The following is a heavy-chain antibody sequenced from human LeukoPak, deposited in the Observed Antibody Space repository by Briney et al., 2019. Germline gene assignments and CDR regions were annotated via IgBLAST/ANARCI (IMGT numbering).Heavy chain of an antibody. CDR2: IYHSGST. J-gene: IGHJ4*02. V-gene: IGHV4-59*01. CDR3: AREYSTSSEGDYFDY. CDR1: GASITTYY. D-gene: IGHD6-6*01. Sequence: PSETLSLTCTVSGASITTYYWTWIRQPPGKGLEWIGYIYHSGSTNYNPSLKSRVIISLDTSRNQFSLRLSSVTAADTAVYFCAREYSTSSEGDYFDYWGQGSLVTVSS.